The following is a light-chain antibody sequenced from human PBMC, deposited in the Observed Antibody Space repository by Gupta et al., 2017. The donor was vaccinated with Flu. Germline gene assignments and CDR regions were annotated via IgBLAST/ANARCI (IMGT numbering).Light chain of an antibody. V-gene: IGKV3-11*01. CDR3: QQRSNWPPIT. CDR1: QSVSNY. Sequence: ERATLSCRARQSVSNYLAWYQQKPGQAPRLLIFDASNRATGIPSRFSGSGSGTDFTLTISSLEPEDFALYYCQQRSNWPPITFGQGTRLEIK. CDR2: DAS. J-gene: IGKJ5*01.